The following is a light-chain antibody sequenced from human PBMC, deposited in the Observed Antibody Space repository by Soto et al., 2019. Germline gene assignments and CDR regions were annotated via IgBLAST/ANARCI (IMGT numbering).Light chain of an antibody. J-gene: IGKJ1*01. V-gene: IGKV3-15*01. Sequence: ETVMTPSPATLSVPPGERATLSCRATQTVIRNLAWYQQKPGQTPRLLIFGASTRATGIPARFSGSGSGTEFTLTISSLQPEDFAVYYCQQYAVWPPQTFGQGTKVDIK. CDR3: QQYAVWPPQT. CDR2: GAS. CDR1: QTVIRN.